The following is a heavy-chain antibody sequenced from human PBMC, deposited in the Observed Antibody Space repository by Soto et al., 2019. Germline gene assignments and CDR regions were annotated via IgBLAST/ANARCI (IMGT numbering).Heavy chain of an antibody. V-gene: IGHV1-69*13. CDR2: IIPIFGTA. J-gene: IGHJ6*01. CDR3: ARAKRYFHLEREGYYYLGMDG. CDR1: GGTFSSYA. Sequence: ASVKVSCKASGGTFSSYAISWVRQAPGQGLEWMGGIIPIFGTANYAQKFQGRVTITADESTSTANMELSSLRSEDTAVYYCARAKRYFHLEREGYYYLGMDGW. D-gene: IGHD1-1*01.